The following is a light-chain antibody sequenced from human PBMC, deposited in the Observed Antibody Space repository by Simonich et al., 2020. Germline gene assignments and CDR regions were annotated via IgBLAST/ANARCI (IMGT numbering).Light chain of an antibody. Sequence: QSALTQPASVSGSPGQSITISCTGTSSDVGSYNLVSWYQQHPGKAPKLMIYDVSKRPSGFSNRFSGSKSGNTASLTISGLQAEDEADYYCSSYTSSSTWVFGGGTKLTVL. J-gene: IGLJ3*02. CDR3: SSYTSSSTWV. V-gene: IGLV2-14*02. CDR2: DVS. CDR1: SSDVGSYNL.